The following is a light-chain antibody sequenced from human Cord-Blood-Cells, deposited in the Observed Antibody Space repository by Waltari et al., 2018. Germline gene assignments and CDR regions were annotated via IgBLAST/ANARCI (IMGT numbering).Light chain of an antibody. V-gene: IGKV1-5*01. Sequence: DLQMTQSPSTLSASVGARVTITCRASQSISSWLAWYQQKPGKAPKLLIYDASSLESGVPSSFSGSGSGTEFTLTISSLQPDDFATYYCQQYNSYSLTFGGGTKVEIK. CDR3: QQYNSYSLT. CDR1: QSISSW. CDR2: DAS. J-gene: IGKJ4*01.